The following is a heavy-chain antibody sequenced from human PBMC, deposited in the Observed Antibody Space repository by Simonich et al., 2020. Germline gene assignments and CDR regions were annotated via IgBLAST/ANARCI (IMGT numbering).Heavy chain of an antibody. CDR2: VSANKCNT. D-gene: IGHD2-15*01. J-gene: IGHJ4*02. V-gene: IGHV1-18*01. CDR1: GYTFTSYG. CDR3: ARASRGTWWYYYFDY. Sequence: QVQLVQSGAEVKKPGASVKVSCKASGYTFTSYGISWVRQAPGQGLEGMGWVSANKCNTNNGKRLPGRVTMTTDTSTSTADMELRSLGSDDTAVYYCARASRGTWWYYYFDYWGQGTLVTVSS.